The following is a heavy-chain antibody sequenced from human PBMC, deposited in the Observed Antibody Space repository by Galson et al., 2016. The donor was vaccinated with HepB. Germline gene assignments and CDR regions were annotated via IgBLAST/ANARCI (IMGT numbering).Heavy chain of an antibody. Sequence: TLSLTCIVSGGSISSGDYYWSWIRQPPGKGLEWIGPIYYSGSTYHNPSLKSRLTISVDTSKNQFSLKLSSVTAADTAVYYCARAPLERRGPGYFHHWGQGTLVTVSS. J-gene: IGHJ4*02. CDR2: IYYSGST. CDR3: ARAPLERRGPGYFHH. D-gene: IGHD1-1*01. CDR1: GGSISSGDYY. V-gene: IGHV4-31*03.